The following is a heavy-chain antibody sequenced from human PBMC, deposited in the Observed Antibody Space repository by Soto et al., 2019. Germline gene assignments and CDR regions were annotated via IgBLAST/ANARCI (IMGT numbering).Heavy chain of an antibody. CDR2: INAGNGNS. D-gene: IGHD6-6*01. J-gene: IGHJ4*02. V-gene: IGHV1-3*01. CDR1: GYTFSSYA. Sequence: QVQLVQSGAEVKKPGASVKVSCKASGYTFSSYAIHWVRQAPGQGLEWMGWINAGNGNSEYSQKFQGRVTITRDTSASTVYLELSSLRLEDTGVFFCARFYGSSASWGQGSLLTVSS. CDR3: ARFYGSSAS.